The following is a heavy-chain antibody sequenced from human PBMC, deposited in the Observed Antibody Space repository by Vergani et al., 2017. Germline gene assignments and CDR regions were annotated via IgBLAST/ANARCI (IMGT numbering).Heavy chain of an antibody. Sequence: QLHLQESGPGLVKPSETLSLTCTVSCVSISSSSYYWGWIRQPPGKGLEWIGSIYYSGSTYYNPSLKSRVTISVDTSKNQCSLKLSSVTAADTAVYYCARGYASSGYYFVPYYGMDVWGQGTTVTVSS. V-gene: IGHV4-39*01. CDR2: IYYSGST. J-gene: IGHJ6*02. CDR3: ARGYASSGYYFVPYYGMDV. CDR1: CVSISSSSYY. D-gene: IGHD3-22*01.